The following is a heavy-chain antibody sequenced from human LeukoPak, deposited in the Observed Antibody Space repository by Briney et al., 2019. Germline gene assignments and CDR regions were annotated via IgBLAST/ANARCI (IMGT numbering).Heavy chain of an antibody. J-gene: IGHJ5*02. CDR3: ARSRWVWELRLTNWFDP. CDR1: GYTFTGYY. Sequence: GASVKVSCKASGYTFTGYYMHWVRQAPGQGLEWMGWINPNSGGTNYAQKFQGWVTMTRDTSISTAYMELSRLRSDDTAVYYCARSRWVWELRLTNWFDPWGQGTLVTVSS. D-gene: IGHD1-26*01. V-gene: IGHV1-2*04. CDR2: INPNSGGT.